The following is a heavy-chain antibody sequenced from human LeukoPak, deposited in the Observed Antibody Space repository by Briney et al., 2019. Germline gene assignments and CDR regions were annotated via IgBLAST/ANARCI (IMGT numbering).Heavy chain of an antibody. CDR2: IRHDGSIK. Sequence: LAGGSLRLSCAASGFIFSTYGMYWVRQAPGKGLEWVAFIRHDGSIKNYADSVKGRSTISRDNSKNTLYLQMNSLRAEDTAVYYCAKDSLADIDYWGRGTLVTVSS. D-gene: IGHD3-16*01. CDR1: GFIFSTYG. J-gene: IGHJ4*02. CDR3: AKDSLADIDY. V-gene: IGHV3-30*02.